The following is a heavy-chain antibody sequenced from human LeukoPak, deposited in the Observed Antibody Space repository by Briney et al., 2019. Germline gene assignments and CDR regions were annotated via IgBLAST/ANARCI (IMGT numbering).Heavy chain of an antibody. V-gene: IGHV1-2*02. CDR2: INPNSGGT. CDR3: ARGDHYDVLTGFQTPSHLSDY. D-gene: IGHD3-9*01. CDR1: GGTFSSYA. J-gene: IGHJ4*02. Sequence: ASVKVSCKASGGTFSSYAISWVRQAPGQGLEWMGWINPNSGGTNYAQKFQGRVTMTRDTSISTAYMELSRLRSDDTAVYYSARGDHYDVLTGFQTPSHLSDYWGQGTLVTVSS.